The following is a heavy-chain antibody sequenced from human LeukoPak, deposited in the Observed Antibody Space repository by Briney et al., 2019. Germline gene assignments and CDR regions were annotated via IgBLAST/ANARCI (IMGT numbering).Heavy chain of an antibody. Sequence: PGGSLRLSCAASGFTFSSYSMNWVRQAPGKGLEWVSAISGSGGSTYYADSVKGRFTISRDNSKNTLYLQMNSLRAEDTAVYYCAKVIGEVASVGYYDSSGYWGIDYWGQGTLVTVSS. CDR3: AKVIGEVASVGYYDSSGYWGIDY. D-gene: IGHD3-22*01. J-gene: IGHJ4*02. CDR2: ISGSGGST. CDR1: GFTFSSYS. V-gene: IGHV3-23*01.